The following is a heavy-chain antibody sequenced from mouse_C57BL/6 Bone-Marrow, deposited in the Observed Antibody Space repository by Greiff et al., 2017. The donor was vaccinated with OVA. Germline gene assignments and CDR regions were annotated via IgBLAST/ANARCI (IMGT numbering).Heavy chain of an antibody. D-gene: IGHD2-1*01. J-gene: IGHJ3*01. CDR3: ARFGNWAWFAY. CDR2: IYPGDGDT. Sequence: QVQLKQPGAELVMPGASVKQSCKASGYTFTSSWMNWVKQRPGKGLEGIGRIYPGDGDTNYNGKFKGKATITADTSSNTAYLQLSSLTSEDTAVYYCARFGNWAWFAYWGQGTLVTVSA. CDR1: GYTFTSSW. V-gene: IGHV1-82*01.